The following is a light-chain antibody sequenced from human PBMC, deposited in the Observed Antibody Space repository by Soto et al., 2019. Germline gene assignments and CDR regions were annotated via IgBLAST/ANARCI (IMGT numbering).Light chain of an antibody. CDR2: NNG. V-gene: IGLV3-21*02. CDR1: NIGSKT. CDR3: QVWERSGDQWV. Sequence: SYELIQPPSVSVAPRQAAAITCDGNNIGSKTVHWYQKRPGQAPVLVVYNNGDRPSGIPGRFSGSNSGDTATLTISRVEAGDEADYYCQVWERSGDQWVFGGGTKVTVL. J-gene: IGLJ3*02.